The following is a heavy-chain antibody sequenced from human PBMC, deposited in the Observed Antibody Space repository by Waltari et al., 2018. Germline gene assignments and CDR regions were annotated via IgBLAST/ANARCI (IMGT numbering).Heavy chain of an antibody. J-gene: IGHJ6*02. V-gene: IGHV3-48*03. CDR1: GFTFSSYE. CDR2: ISSSGSTI. D-gene: IGHD7-27*01. Sequence: EVQLVESGGGLVQPGGSLRLSCAASGFTFSSYEMNWVRQAPGKGLEWFSYISSSGSTIYYADSVKGRFTISRDNAKNSLYLQMNSLRAEDTAVYYCARDLGGFYYYYYGMDVWGQGTTVTVSS. CDR3: ARDLGGFYYYYYGMDV.